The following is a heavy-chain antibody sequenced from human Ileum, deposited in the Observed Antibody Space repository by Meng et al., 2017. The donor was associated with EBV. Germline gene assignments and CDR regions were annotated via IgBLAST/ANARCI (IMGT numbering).Heavy chain of an antibody. CDR1: GDSMSSSNYY. D-gene: IGHD4-17*01. CDR3: VSAYDYGDYEAFAY. Sequence: LEVQEAGPGLVRPSETLSLTCSVSGDSMSSSNYYWGWIRQSPGKALECIGTIFYRGNTFYNPSLKTRLTISVDTSKNEFSLNLKSVTAADTAVYYCVSAYDYGDYEAFAYWGLGSLVTVSS. J-gene: IGHJ4*02. V-gene: IGHV4-39*07. CDR2: IFYRGNT.